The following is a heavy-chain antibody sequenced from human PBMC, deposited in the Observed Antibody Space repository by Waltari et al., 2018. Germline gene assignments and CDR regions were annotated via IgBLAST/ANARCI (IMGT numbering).Heavy chain of an antibody. V-gene: IGHV4-59*11. D-gene: IGHD6-13*01. Sequence: QVQLQESGPGLVKPSETLSLTCTVSGGSISSHYWSWIRQPPGKGLEWIGYIYSSGRTNYNPSHKSRVTISVDTSKNQFSLKLSSVTAADTAVYYCARDSSSWYDYWGQVTLVTVSS. J-gene: IGHJ4*02. CDR3: ARDSSSWYDY. CDR1: GGSISSHY. CDR2: IYSSGRT.